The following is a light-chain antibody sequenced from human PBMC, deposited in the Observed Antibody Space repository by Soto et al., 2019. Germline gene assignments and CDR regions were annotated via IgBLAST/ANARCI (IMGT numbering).Light chain of an antibody. CDR2: GAS. CDR1: RSVSSSY. CDR3: QQYGSSPLT. V-gene: IGKV3-20*01. J-gene: IGKJ4*01. Sequence: NGSTGSPWILYYRPGERAGLSVSVGRSVSSSYLAWYQQKPGQAPRLLIYGASSRATGIPDRFSGSGSGTDFTLTISRLEPEDFAVYYCQQYGSSPLTFGGGTKVDIK.